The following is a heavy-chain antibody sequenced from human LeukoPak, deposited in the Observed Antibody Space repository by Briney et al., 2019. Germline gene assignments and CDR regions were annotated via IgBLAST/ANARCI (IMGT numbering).Heavy chain of an antibody. CDR2: INPTSGGT. D-gene: IGHD1-26*01. CDR3: ARDPPRVGAPDY. V-gene: IGHV1-2*02. CDR1: GYNFTGYY. Sequence: ASVKVSCKASGYNFTGYYIHWVRQAPGQGLEWMGWINPTSGGTKYAQKFQGRVTMTWDTSISTAYMDLSRLRSDDTAVYFCARDPPRVGAPDYGGQGTLLTVSS. J-gene: IGHJ4*02.